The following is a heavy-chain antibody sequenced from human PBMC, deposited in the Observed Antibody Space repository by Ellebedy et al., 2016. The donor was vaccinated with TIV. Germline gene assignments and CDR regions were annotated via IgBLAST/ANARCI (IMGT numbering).Heavy chain of an antibody. CDR3: ARDKREGWLVIVPHDAFDI. CDR1: GYTFASYA. Sequence: ASVKVSCKASGYTFASYAMHWVRQAPGQRLEWMGWINAGNGNTKYSQKFQGRVTITRDTSASTAYMELSSLRSEDTAVYYCARDKREGWLVIVPHDAFDIWGQGTMVTVSS. D-gene: IGHD6-19*01. J-gene: IGHJ3*02. CDR2: INAGNGNT. V-gene: IGHV1-3*01.